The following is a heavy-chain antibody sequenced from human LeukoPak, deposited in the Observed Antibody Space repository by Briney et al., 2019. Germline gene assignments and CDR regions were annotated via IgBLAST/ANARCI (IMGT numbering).Heavy chain of an antibody. J-gene: IGHJ4*02. Sequence: GASVKVSCKASGGNFRNYGFHWVRQAPGQGLEWMGGMLPIFGTANYAQKFKGRVTITADESSNTASLDLSSLTSEDTAVYYCATDPNPYSSTSGYFDFWGQGTLVTVSS. V-gene: IGHV1-69*13. CDR1: GGNFRNYG. D-gene: IGHD6-13*01. CDR2: MLPIFGTA. CDR3: ATDPNPYSSTSGYFDF.